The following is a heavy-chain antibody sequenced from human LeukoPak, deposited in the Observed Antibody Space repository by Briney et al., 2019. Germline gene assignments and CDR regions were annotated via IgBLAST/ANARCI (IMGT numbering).Heavy chain of an antibody. CDR2: IYSSGGT. V-gene: IGHV4-39*02. J-gene: IGHJ4*02. CDR3: ARTDMTTTAFDY. Sequence: SETLSLTCTVSGGSISRSSYSWGWIRQPPGNGLDWIGNIYSSGGTYYNPSLKSRLIISLDTSKNHFSLNLSSVTAADTAVYYCARTDMTTTAFDYWGQGTLVTVSS. D-gene: IGHD4-11*01. CDR1: GGSISRSSYS.